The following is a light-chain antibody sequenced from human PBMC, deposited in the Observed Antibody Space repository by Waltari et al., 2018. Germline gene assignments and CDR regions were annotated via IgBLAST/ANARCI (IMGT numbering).Light chain of an antibody. CDR3: CAYAGNSVYV. Sequence: HSALTQPASVTGSPGQSVTISCTGTSRALGRFDLVSWFQQHPGNAPKLIIHEATKRPSGVSSRYSGSKSGVTASLTISGLRADDEADYYCCAYAGNSVYVFGTGTKVTVL. CDR2: EAT. V-gene: IGLV2-23*01. J-gene: IGLJ1*01. CDR1: SRALGRFDL.